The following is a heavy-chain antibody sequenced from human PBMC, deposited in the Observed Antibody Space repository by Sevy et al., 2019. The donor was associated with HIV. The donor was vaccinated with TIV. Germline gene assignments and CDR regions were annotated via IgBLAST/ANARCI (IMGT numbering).Heavy chain of an antibody. CDR3: ARDEYSGYDSGLFDY. J-gene: IGHJ4*02. CDR1: GYTFTSYG. Sequence: ASVNVSCKASGYTFTSYGISWVRQAPGQGLEWMGWISAYNGNTNYAQKLQGRVTMTTDTSTGTAYMELRSLRSDDTAVYYCARDEYSGYDSGLFDYWGQGTLVTVSS. V-gene: IGHV1-18*01. CDR2: ISAYNGNT. D-gene: IGHD5-12*01.